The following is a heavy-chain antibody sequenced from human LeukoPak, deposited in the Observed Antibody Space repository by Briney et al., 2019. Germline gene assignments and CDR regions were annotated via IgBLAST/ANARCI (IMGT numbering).Heavy chain of an antibody. D-gene: IGHD4-17*01. Sequence: GGSLRLSCAASGFTFSTFAMIWVRQPPGKGLEWVGRIKSKTDGGTTDYAAPVKGRFTISKDDSKNTLYLQMNSLKTEDTAVYYCTTEGLDYGDLKIWGQGTMVTVSS. CDR2: IKSKTDGGTT. J-gene: IGHJ3*02. CDR1: GFTFSTFA. V-gene: IGHV3-15*01. CDR3: TTEGLDYGDLKI.